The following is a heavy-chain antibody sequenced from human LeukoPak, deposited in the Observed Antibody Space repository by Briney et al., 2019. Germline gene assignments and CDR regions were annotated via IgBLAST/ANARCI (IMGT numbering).Heavy chain of an antibody. D-gene: IGHD4-11*01. Sequence: GSLRLSCAASGFTFSSYSMNWVRQAPGQGLEWVSYITSDSVTMFYADSVKGRFTASRDNAENSMYLQMNSLRAEDTAVYYCARVALRPIDYSNPEFDPWGQGTLVTVSS. CDR2: ITSDSVTM. CDR1: GFTFSSYS. V-gene: IGHV3-48*01. J-gene: IGHJ5*02. CDR3: ARVALRPIDYSNPEFDP.